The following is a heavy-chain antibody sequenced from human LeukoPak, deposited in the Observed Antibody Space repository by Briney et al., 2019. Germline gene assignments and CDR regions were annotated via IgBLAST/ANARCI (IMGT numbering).Heavy chain of an antibody. D-gene: IGHD3-3*01. CDR1: GYTFTSYG. Sequence: GASVKVSCKASGYTFTSYGISWVRQAPGQGLEWMGWISAYNGNTNYAQKLQGRVTMTTDTSTSTAYMELRSLRSDDTAVYYCARDYDFRSGYPNDAFDIWGQGTMVTVSS. CDR3: ARDYDFRSGYPNDAFDI. V-gene: IGHV1-18*01. J-gene: IGHJ3*02. CDR2: ISAYNGNT.